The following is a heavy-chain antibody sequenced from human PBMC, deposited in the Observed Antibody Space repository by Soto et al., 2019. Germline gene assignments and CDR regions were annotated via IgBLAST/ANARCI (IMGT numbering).Heavy chain of an antibody. V-gene: IGHV5-51*01. D-gene: IGHD3-22*01. CDR3: ARSYGGEYYDSRSYYYAY. J-gene: IGHJ4*02. Sequence: PGESLKISCKGSGYNFINYWIGWVRQAPGKGLEWMGIIYPGDFDIKYSPSFQGQVTISADKSITTAYLQWSSLKASDTAMYYCARSYGGEYYDSRSYYYAYWGQGTLVTVSS. CDR1: GYNFINYW. CDR2: IYPGDFDI.